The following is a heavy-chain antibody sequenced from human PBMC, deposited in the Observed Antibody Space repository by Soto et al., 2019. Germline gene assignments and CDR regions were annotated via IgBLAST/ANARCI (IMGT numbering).Heavy chain of an antibody. J-gene: IGHJ6*02. CDR2: INPNSGGT. CDR1: GYTFTGYY. Sequence: ASVKVSCKASGYTFTGYYMHWVRQAPGQGLEWMGWINPNSGGTNYAQKFQGRVTMTRDTSISTAYMGLSRLRSDDTAVYYCARGLESLKIAAAGFATPPYGMDVWGQGTTVTVSS. D-gene: IGHD6-13*01. V-gene: IGHV1-2*02. CDR3: ARGLESLKIAAAGFATPPYGMDV.